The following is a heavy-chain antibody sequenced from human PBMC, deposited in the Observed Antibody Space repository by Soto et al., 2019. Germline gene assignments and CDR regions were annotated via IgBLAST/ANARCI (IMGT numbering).Heavy chain of an antibody. CDR1: GYTFTSYG. CDR2: ISAYNGNT. Sequence: QVQLVQSGAEVKKPGASVKVSCKASGYTFTSYGISWVRQAPGQGLEWMGWISAYNGNTNYAQKLQGRVTMTTDTXXSXAXXELRSLRSDDTAVYYCARDSGDSSGYYYYYYGMDVWGQGTTVTVSS. CDR3: ARDSGDSSGYYYYYYGMDV. V-gene: IGHV1-18*01. J-gene: IGHJ6*02. D-gene: IGHD3-22*01.